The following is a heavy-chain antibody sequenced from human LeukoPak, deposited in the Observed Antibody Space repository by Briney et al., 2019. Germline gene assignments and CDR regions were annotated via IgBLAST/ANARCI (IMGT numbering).Heavy chain of an antibody. CDR2: IYTSGST. Sequence: TSETLSLTCTVSGGSISSGSYYWSWIRQPAGKGLEWIGRIYTSGSTNYNPSLKSRVTISVDTSKNQFSLKLSSMTAADTAVYYCARAAAGGDWFDPWGQGTLVTVSS. D-gene: IGHD6-13*01. V-gene: IGHV4-61*02. J-gene: IGHJ5*02. CDR3: ARAAAGGDWFDP. CDR1: GGSISSGSYY.